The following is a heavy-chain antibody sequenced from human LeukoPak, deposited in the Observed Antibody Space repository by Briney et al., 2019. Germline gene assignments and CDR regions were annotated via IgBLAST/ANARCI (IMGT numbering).Heavy chain of an antibody. J-gene: IGHJ4*02. Sequence: PSETLSLTCTVSGYSISSGYYWGWIRPPPGKGLEWIGSIYYSGSTYYNPSLKSRVTISVDTSKNQFSLKLSSVTAADTAVYYCARVTSGYSYGHFDYWGQGTLVTVSS. CDR1: GYSISSGYY. CDR3: ARVTSGYSYGHFDY. D-gene: IGHD5-18*01. CDR2: IYYSGST. V-gene: IGHV4-38-2*02.